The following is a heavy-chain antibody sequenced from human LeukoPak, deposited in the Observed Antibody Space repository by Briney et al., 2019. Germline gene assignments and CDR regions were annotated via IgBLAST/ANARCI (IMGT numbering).Heavy chain of an antibody. D-gene: IGHD3-10*01. V-gene: IGHV1-2*02. Sequence: ASVKVSCKTSGYSFTAFYIHWVRQAPGQGLEWMGWIHPRRGDTNYARKFQGRVTMTRDTSISTAYLDLSSLRSDDTAVYYCARDGDYGTGSYYRGCIDSWGQGTPVTVSP. J-gene: IGHJ4*02. CDR1: GYSFTAFY. CDR3: ARDGDYGTGSYYRGCIDS. CDR2: IHPRRGDT.